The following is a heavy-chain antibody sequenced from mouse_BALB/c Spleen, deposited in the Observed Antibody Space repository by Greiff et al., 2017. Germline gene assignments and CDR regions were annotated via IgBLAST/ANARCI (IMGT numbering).Heavy chain of an antibody. D-gene: IGHD1-1*01. CDR2: SRNKANDYTT. CDR1: GFTFSDFY. J-gene: IGHJ1*01. CDR3: ASGGRSWYFDV. Sequence: DVMLVESGGGLVQPGGSLRLSCATSGFTFSDFYMEWVRQPPGKRLEWIAASRNKANDYTTEYSASVKGRFIVSRDTSQSILYLQMNALRAEDTAIYYCASGGRSWYFDVWGAGTTVTVSS. V-gene: IGHV7-1*02.